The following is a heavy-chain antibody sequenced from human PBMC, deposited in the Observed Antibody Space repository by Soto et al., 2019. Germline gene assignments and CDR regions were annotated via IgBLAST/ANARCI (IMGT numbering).Heavy chain of an antibody. CDR1: GFTVSGKRY. D-gene: IGHD1-1*01. J-gene: IGHJ3*01. CDR2: LYVVDGT. V-gene: IGHV3-53*01. CDR3: ASWHEREHAYDV. Sequence: GGSLRLSCAALGFTVSGKRYVAWVRQAPGKGLEWISALYVVDGTFYADSVKGPFTTSSDSSKTTVYLQMNGLRPDDTAVYYCASWHEREHAYDVWGRGTTVTVSS.